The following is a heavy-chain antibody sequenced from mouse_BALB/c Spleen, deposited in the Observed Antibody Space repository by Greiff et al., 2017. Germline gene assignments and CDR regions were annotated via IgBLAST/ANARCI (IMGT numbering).Heavy chain of an antibody. V-gene: IGHV1-5*01. J-gene: IGHJ2*01. D-gene: IGHD1-1*02. CDR3: ARGVARGRYYFDY. CDR1: GYTFTSYW. Sequence: EVQLQQSGTVLARPGASVKMSCKASGYTFTSYWMHWVKQRPGQGLEWIGAIYPGNSDTSYNQKFKGKAKLTAVTSTSTAYMELSSLTNEDSAVYYCARGVARGRYYFDYWGQGTTLTVSS. CDR2: IYPGNSDT.